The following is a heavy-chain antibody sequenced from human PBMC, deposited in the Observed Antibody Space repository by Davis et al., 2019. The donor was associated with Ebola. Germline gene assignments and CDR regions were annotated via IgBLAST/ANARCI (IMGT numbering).Heavy chain of an antibody. CDR1: GGSISSYY. Sequence: GSLRLSCTVSGGSISSYYWSWIRQPPGKGLEWIGEINHSGSTNYNPSLKSRVTISVDTSKNQFSLKLSSVTAADTAVYYCARGPPYYYGSGYNWFDPWGQGTLVTVSS. CDR2: INHSGST. J-gene: IGHJ5*02. V-gene: IGHV4-34*01. CDR3: ARGPPYYYGSGYNWFDP. D-gene: IGHD3-10*01.